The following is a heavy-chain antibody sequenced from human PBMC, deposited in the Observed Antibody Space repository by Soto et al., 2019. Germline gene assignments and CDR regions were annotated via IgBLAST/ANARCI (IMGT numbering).Heavy chain of an antibody. J-gene: IGHJ2*01. CDR2: IIPFLGIA. D-gene: IGHD7-27*01. CDR1: GGTFSSYT. V-gene: IGHV1-69*02. CDR3: ARGSPWGHFDL. Sequence: QVQLVQSGAEVKKPGSSVKVSCKASGGTFSSYTISWVRQAPGQGLEWMGRIIPFLGIANYAQKFQGRVTITADKSTSTAYMELSSLRSEDTAVYYCARGSPWGHFDLWGRGTLVTVSS.